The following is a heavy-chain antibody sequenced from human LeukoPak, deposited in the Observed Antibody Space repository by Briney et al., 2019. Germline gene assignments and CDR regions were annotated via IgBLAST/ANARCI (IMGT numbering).Heavy chain of an antibody. CDR3: AKDYDFWSGYSDY. J-gene: IGHJ4*02. CDR2: ISWSSGSI. CDR1: GFTFDDYA. Sequence: GGSLRLSCAASGFTFDDYAMHWVRQAPGKGLEWVSGISWSSGSIGYADSVKGRFTISRDNAKNSLYLQMNSLRAEDTALYYCAKDYDFWSGYSDYWGQGTLVTVSS. V-gene: IGHV3-9*01. D-gene: IGHD3-3*01.